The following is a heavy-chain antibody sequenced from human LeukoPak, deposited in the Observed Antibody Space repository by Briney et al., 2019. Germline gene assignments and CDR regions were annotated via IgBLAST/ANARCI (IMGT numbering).Heavy chain of an antibody. CDR2: INRDGTEK. J-gene: IGHJ4*02. CDR3: VRGDWYFES. V-gene: IGHV3-7*04. D-gene: IGHD2-21*01. CDR1: GFNFSDSR. Sequence: GGSLRLSCAASGFNFSDSRMTWVRQAPGKGLQWVANINRDGTEKHFLDSVEGRFTISRDNAKKSLYLLMNSLRPQDTAVYFCVRGDWYFESWGQGTLVTVSS.